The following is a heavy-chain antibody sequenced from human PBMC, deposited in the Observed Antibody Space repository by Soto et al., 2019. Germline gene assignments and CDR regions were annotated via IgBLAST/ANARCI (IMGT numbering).Heavy chain of an antibody. J-gene: IGHJ4*02. Sequence: EVQLLESGGALVQPGGSLRLSCVASGFTFSSYAMSWVRQAPGKGLEWVSAISGNGGNTYFADSVKGRFTISRDNSKNTVHLQMNSLRAEDTAIYYCAKECGPGNCWFDYWGQGTLVTVSS. V-gene: IGHV3-23*01. CDR1: GFTFSSYA. CDR3: AKECGPGNCWFDY. D-gene: IGHD2-15*01. CDR2: ISGNGGNT.